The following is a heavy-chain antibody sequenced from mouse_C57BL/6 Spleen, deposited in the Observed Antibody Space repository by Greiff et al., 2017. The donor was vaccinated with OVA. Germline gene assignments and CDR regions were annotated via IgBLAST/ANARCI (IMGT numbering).Heavy chain of an antibody. CDR2: INSDGGST. D-gene: IGHD2-3*01. CDR3: ARRYDGYYGYFDV. Sequence: DVMLVESGGGLVQPGESLKLSCESNEYEFPSHDMSWVRKTPEKRLELVAAINSDGGSTYYPDTMERRFIISRDNTKKTLYLQMSSLRSEDTALYYCARRYDGYYGYFDVWGTGTTVTVSS. CDR1: EYEFPSHD. V-gene: IGHV5-2*03. J-gene: IGHJ1*03.